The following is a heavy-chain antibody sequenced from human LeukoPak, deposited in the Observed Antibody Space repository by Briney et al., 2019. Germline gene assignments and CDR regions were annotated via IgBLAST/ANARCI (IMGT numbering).Heavy chain of an antibody. Sequence: GGSLRLSCAASESTFSDYYMNWIRQAPGKGLEWLSYISGSSSHTNYAGSVKGRFTISRDNAKNSLYLQMNSLRAEDTAVYYCAGDASSNYVGPLDYWGQGTLVTVSS. CDR1: ESTFSDYY. CDR3: AGDASSNYVGPLDY. CDR2: ISGSSSHT. V-gene: IGHV3-11*06. J-gene: IGHJ4*02. D-gene: IGHD4-11*01.